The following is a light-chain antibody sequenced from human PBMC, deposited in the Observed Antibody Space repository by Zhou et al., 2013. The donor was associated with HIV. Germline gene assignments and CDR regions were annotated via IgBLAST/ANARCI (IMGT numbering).Light chain of an antibody. Sequence: EIVMTQSPATLSASPGERVTFSCRASQSVNTNLAWYQQKPGRAPRLLICDASAGVTGVPARFSGSGSGTEFTLTINNMQSEDFAVYYCQQYSNWPYTFGQGTKLQIK. CDR2: DAS. J-gene: IGKJ2*01. V-gene: IGKV3-15*01. CDR3: QQYSNWPYT. CDR1: QSVNTN.